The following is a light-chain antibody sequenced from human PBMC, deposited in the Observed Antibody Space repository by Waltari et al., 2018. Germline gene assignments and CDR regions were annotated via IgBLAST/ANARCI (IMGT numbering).Light chain of an antibody. J-gene: IGKJ1*01. Sequence: DIQMTQSPSSLPASVGDRVTISCRASQRISSYLIWYQQKPGKAPRLLIYGATSLQSGVPSRFSGSGSGTDFTLTISSRQPEDFATYYCQQTYRTPRTFGQGTKVDI. CDR3: QQTYRTPRT. CDR1: QRISSY. CDR2: GAT. V-gene: IGKV1-39*01.